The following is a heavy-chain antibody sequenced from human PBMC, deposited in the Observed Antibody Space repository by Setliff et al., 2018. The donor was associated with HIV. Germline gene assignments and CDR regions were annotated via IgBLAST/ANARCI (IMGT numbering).Heavy chain of an antibody. CDR1: GFIFSSYE. Sequence: PGGSLRLSCAASGFIFSSYEMNWVRQAPGKGLEWVSVIYSGGSTYYAGSVKGRFTISRDNSKNTLYLQMNSLRAEDTAVYYCARGEHFWSGYYPGPSYDYWGQGTLVTVSS. CDR2: IYSGGST. J-gene: IGHJ4*02. D-gene: IGHD3-3*02. CDR3: ARGEHFWSGYYPGPSYDY. V-gene: IGHV3-66*01.